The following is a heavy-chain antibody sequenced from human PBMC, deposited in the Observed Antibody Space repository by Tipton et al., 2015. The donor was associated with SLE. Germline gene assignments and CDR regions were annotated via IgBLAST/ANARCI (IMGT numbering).Heavy chain of an antibody. CDR2: IADTGSP. CDR1: GGSFSGYH. Sequence: TLSLTFAVYGGSFSGYHWTWIRQPPGQGLGWIGEIADTGSPNYNPPLKSRVTISLDTSKSQFSLILNSLTAADTAVYYCARGPFQRWPPGAYWGQGTLVTVSS. D-gene: IGHD6-19*01. V-gene: IGHV4-34*01. CDR3: ARGPFQRWPPGAY. J-gene: IGHJ4*02.